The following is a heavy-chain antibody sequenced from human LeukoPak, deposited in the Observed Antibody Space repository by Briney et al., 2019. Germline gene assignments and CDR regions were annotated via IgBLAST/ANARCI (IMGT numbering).Heavy chain of an antibody. V-gene: IGHV1-2*02. Sequence: ASVKVSCKASGYTFTGYYMHWVRQAPGQGLEWMGWINPNSGGTNYAQKFQGRVTMTRDTSISTAYMELSRLRSDDTAVYYCARVPGSYDYLPASVWGQGTLVTVSS. D-gene: IGHD5-12*01. CDR2: INPNSGGT. CDR3: ARVPGSYDYLPASV. J-gene: IGHJ4*02. CDR1: GYTFTGYY.